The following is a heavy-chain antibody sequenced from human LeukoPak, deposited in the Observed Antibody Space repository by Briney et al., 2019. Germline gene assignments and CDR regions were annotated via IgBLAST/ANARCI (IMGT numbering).Heavy chain of an antibody. CDR1: GFTFDDYA. J-gene: IGHJ6*02. Sequence: PGGSLRLSCAASGFTFDDYAMHWVRQVPGKGLEWVSGISWNSGSIGYADSVKGRFTISRDNAKNSLYLQMNSLRAEDTALYYCAKDPVVGDTTNFYGMDVWGQGTTVTVSS. D-gene: IGHD1-26*01. CDR3: AKDPVVGDTTNFYGMDV. CDR2: ISWNSGSI. V-gene: IGHV3-9*01.